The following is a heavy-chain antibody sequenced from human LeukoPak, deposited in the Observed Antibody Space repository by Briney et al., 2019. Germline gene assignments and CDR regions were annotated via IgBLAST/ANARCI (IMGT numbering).Heavy chain of an antibody. V-gene: IGHV3-23*01. Sequence: GGSLRLSCAASGFTFSSYAMSWVRQAPGKGLEWVSSISGSGGSTYLADSVKGRFTISRDNSKNTLYLQMNSLRAEDTALYYCAKASIMALSLFDYWGQGTLVTVSS. CDR1: GFTFSSYA. D-gene: IGHD2-8*01. CDR3: AKASIMALSLFDY. CDR2: ISGSGGST. J-gene: IGHJ4*02.